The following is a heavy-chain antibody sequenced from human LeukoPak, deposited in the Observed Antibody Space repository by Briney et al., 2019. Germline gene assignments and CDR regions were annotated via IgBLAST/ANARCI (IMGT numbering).Heavy chain of an antibody. CDR2: IIPIFGTA. CDR1: GGTFSSYA. CDR3: AKDHPIFTVTAGRAFRPGRTNYFDY. V-gene: IGHV1-69*13. Sequence: GASVKVSCKASGGTFSSYAISWVRQAPGQGLEWMGGIIPIFGTANYAQKFQGRVTITADESTSTAYMELSSLRSEDTAVYYCAKDHPIFTVTAGRAFRPGRTNYFDYWGQGTLVTVSS. D-gene: IGHD4-17*01. J-gene: IGHJ4*02.